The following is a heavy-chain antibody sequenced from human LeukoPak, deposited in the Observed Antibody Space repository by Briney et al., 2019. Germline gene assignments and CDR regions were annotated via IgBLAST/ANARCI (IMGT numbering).Heavy chain of an antibody. CDR2: IEGDGSST. V-gene: IGHV3-74*01. D-gene: IGHD2-2*01. Sequence: GGSLRLSCAASGFTFSSYWMHWVRQAPGKGLVWVSRIEGDGSSTSYADSVKGRFTVSGDNAENTLYLQMNSLRAEDTAMYYCARVCNTIACYGGNFDYWGQGTLVTVSS. J-gene: IGHJ4*02. CDR1: GFTFSSYW. CDR3: ARVCNTIACYGGNFDY.